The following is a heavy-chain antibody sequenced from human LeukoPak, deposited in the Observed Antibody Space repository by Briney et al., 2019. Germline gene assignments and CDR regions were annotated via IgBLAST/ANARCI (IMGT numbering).Heavy chain of an antibody. D-gene: IGHD1/OR15-1a*01. J-gene: IGHJ4*02. Sequence: PSETLSLTCTVSGGSISSYYWSWIRQPPGKGLEWIGYIYYSGSTNYNPSLKSRVTISVDTSKNQFSLKLSSVTAADTAVYYCARDNNSFEDYFDYWGQGTLVTVSS. CDR1: GGSISSYY. V-gene: IGHV4-59*12. CDR2: IYYSGST. CDR3: ARDNNSFEDYFDY.